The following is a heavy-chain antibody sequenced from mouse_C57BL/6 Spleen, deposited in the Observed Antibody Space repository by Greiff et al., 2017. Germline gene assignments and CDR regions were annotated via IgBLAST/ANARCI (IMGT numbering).Heavy chain of an antibody. D-gene: IGHD1-1*01. CDR1: GYSFTDYN. Sequence: EVKVVESGPELVKPGASVKISCKASGYSFTDYNMNWVKQSNGKSLEWIGVINPNYGTTSYNQKFKGKATLTVDQSSSTAYMQLNSLTSEDSAVYYCARIFITTVVARNYYAMDYWGQGTSVTVSS. J-gene: IGHJ4*01. V-gene: IGHV1-39*01. CDR2: INPNYGTT. CDR3: ARIFITTVVARNYYAMDY.